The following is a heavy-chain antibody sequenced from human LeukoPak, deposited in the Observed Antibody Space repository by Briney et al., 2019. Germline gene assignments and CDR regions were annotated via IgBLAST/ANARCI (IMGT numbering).Heavy chain of an antibody. CDR2: ISGDGRGT. Sequence: GGSLRLSCAASGFIFTDYWMHWVRQGPGKELVWVARISGDGRGTTYVDSVKGRFTISRDNAKSTAFLQMNSLRAEDTAVYYCARDFNDYGAQGEGYWGQGTLVTVSS. CDR1: GFIFTDYW. CDR3: ARDFNDYGAQGEGY. D-gene: IGHD4-17*01. V-gene: IGHV3-74*01. J-gene: IGHJ4*02.